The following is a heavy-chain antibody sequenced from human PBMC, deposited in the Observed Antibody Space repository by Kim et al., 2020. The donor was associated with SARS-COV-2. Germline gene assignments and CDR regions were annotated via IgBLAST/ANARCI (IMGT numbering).Heavy chain of an antibody. V-gene: IGHV3-23*01. Sequence: YADSVKGRFTISRDNSKNTLYLQMNSLRAEDTAVYYCAKGVAQLWDFFDYWGQGTLVTVSS. J-gene: IGHJ4*02. CDR3: AKGVAQLWDFFDY. D-gene: IGHD5-18*01.